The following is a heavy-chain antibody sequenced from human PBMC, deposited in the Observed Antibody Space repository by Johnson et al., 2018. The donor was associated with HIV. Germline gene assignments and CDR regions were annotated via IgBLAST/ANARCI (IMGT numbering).Heavy chain of an antibody. CDR3: AIPFPRWFAPLETAFDI. CDR1: GLTFSSYG. D-gene: IGHD3-9*01. CDR2: ISYDGSNK. J-gene: IGHJ3*02. V-gene: IGHV3-30*03. Sequence: QVQLVESGGGVVQPGQSLRLSCAASGLTFSSYGMHWVRQAPGKGLEWVALISYDGSNKYYADSVKGRFTISRDNSKNTLYLQMNSLRPEDTAVYYCAIPFPRWFAPLETAFDIWGQGTMVTVSS.